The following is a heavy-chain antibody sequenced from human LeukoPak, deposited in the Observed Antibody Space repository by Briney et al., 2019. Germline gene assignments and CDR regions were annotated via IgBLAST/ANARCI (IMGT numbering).Heavy chain of an antibody. D-gene: IGHD3-16*01. CDR3: ARGPYDGTYYFNY. J-gene: IGHJ4*02. CDR1: GGSFGSDA. CDR2: IVPFRDII. V-gene: IGHV1-69*04. Sequence: PGASVKVSCKVSGGSFGSDAITWVRQAPGQGLECVGRIVPFRDIINYPQKFRGRVTVTADKSMTTAYMELRSLTSDDTAVYYCARGPYDGTYYFNYWGQGTLVIVSS.